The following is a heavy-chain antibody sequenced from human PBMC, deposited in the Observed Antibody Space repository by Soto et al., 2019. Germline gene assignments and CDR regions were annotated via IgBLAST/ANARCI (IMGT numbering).Heavy chain of an antibody. CDR2: ISFDGKKR. J-gene: IGHJ1*01. D-gene: IGHD6-25*01. CDR1: GFTFSLYG. Sequence: QVQLLESGGGVVQPGRALNLSCTTSGFTFSLYGMHWVRQAPGTGLEWLAVISFDGKKRYYADSVKGRFTISRDNSKATLVLQMSNLRADDAAVYFCAKGAQAAAVLEHWGQGALVTVAS. V-gene: IGHV3-30*18. CDR3: AKGAQAAAVLEH.